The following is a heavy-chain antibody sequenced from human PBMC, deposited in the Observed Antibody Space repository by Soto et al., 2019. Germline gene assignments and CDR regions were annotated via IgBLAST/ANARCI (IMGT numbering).Heavy chain of an antibody. D-gene: IGHD3-10*01. CDR3: AREAKNGLLWFGELTESRWFDP. V-gene: IGHV1-3*01. CDR2: INAGNGNT. Sequence: VRQAPGQRLKWMGWINAGNGNTTYSQKFQGRVTITRDTSASTDYMELSSLRSEDTAVYYCAREAKNGLLWFGELTESRWFDPWGQGTLVTVSS. J-gene: IGHJ5*02.